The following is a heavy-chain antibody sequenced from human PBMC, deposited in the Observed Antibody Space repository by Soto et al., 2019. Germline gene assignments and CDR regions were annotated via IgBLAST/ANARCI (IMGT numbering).Heavy chain of an antibody. CDR3: AREGIVVVTAASEDAFDI. CDR1: GCTFVSYA. Sequence: SVKVSCKASGCTFVSYAISWVRQAPGQGLEWMGGIIPIFGTANYAQKFQGRVTITADESTSTAYMELSSLRSEDTAVYYCAREGIVVVTAASEDAFDIWDQGTLVTVSS. CDR2: IIPIFGTA. J-gene: IGHJ3*02. D-gene: IGHD2-2*01. V-gene: IGHV1-69*13.